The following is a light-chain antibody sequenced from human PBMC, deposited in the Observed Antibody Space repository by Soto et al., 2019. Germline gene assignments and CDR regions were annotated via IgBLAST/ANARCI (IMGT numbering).Light chain of an antibody. V-gene: IGLV1-44*01. CDR1: SSNIGSNT. CDR2: SNN. CDR3: AVWDDSLNGWV. J-gene: IGLJ3*02. Sequence: QSVLTQPPSASGTPGQRVTISCSGSSSNIGSNTVNWYQQLPGTAPKLLIYSNNQRPSGVPDRFSGSKSGTSASLAISGLQPEDEADYYCAVWDDSLNGWVFGGGTKLTVL.